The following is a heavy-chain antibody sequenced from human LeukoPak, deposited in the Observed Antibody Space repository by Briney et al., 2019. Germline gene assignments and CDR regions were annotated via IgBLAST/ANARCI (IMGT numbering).Heavy chain of an antibody. CDR3: ARDHRGSGSRYYYYYMDV. CDR1: GFSFDDYA. Sequence: GGSLRLSCAASGFSFDDYAMYWVRQPPGKGLEWVSRINSDGSSTSYADSVKGRFTISRDNAKNTLYLQMNSLRAEDTAVYYCARDHRGSGSRYYYYYMDVWGKGTTVTISS. V-gene: IGHV3-74*01. CDR2: INSDGSST. J-gene: IGHJ6*03. D-gene: IGHD3-10*01.